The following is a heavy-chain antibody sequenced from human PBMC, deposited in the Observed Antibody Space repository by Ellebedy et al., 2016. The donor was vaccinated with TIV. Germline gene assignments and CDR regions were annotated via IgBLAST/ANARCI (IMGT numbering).Heavy chain of an antibody. CDR3: ARDLGSGRYPGH. D-gene: IGHD3-10*01. CDR1: GDPITGSHW. Sequence: SETLSLXCGVSGDPITGSHWWSWVRQPPGRGLEWIGEIYPGRSANYNPSLKSRVAMSIDESKNGFSLKLSSVTAADTAVYYCARDLGSGRYPGHWGQGTLVTVSS. CDR2: IYPGRSA. V-gene: IGHV4-4*02. J-gene: IGHJ4*02.